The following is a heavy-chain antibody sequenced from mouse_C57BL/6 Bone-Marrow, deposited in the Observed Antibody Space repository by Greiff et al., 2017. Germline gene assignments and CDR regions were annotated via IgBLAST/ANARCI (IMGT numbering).Heavy chain of an antibody. J-gene: IGHJ4*01. CDR1: GFNIKDDY. CDR2: IDPENGDT. CDR3: TTFYYYGSSPYYYAMDY. Sequence: EVQLQQSGAELVRPGASVKLSCTASGFNIKDDYMHWVKQRPEQGLEWIGWIDPENGDTEYASKFQGKATITADTSSNTAYLQLSSLTSEDTAVYYCTTFYYYGSSPYYYAMDYWGQGTSVTVSS. D-gene: IGHD1-1*01. V-gene: IGHV14-4*01.